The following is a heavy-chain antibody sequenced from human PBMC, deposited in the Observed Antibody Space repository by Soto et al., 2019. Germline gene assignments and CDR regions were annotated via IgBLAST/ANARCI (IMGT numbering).Heavy chain of an antibody. CDR1: GFTFSSYA. CDR3: AKDPVLWFGELFLFDY. J-gene: IGHJ4*02. D-gene: IGHD3-10*01. Sequence: GESLKISCAASGFTFSSYAMSWVRQAPGKGLEWVSAISGSGGSTYYADSVKGRFTISRDNSKNTLYLQMNSLRAEDTAVYYCAKDPVLWFGELFLFDYWGQGTLVTVSS. CDR2: ISGSGGST. V-gene: IGHV3-23*01.